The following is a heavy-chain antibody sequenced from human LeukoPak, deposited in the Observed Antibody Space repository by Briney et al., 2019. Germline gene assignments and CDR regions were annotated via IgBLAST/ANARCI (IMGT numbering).Heavy chain of an antibody. CDR3: AKDMGIQLWLTGFDY. Sequence: GGSLILSCAASGFTFSSYAMSWVRQAPGKGLEWVSAISGSGGSTYYADSVKGRFTISRDNSKNTLYLQMNSLRAEDTAVYYCAKDMGIQLWLTGFDYWGQGTLVTVSS. V-gene: IGHV3-23*01. D-gene: IGHD5-18*01. J-gene: IGHJ4*02. CDR1: GFTFSSYA. CDR2: ISGSGGST.